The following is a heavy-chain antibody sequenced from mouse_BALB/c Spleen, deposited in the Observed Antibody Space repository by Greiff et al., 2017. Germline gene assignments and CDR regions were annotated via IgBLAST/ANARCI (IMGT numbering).Heavy chain of an antibody. CDR1: GFTFSSFG. V-gene: IGHV5-17*02. J-gene: IGHJ2*01. CDR3: ARTVNYYGSFDY. D-gene: IGHD1-2*01. Sequence: EVQLVESGGGLVQPGGSRKLSCAASGFTFSSFGMHWVRQAPEKGLEWVAYISSGSSTIYYADTVKGRFTISRDNPKNTLFLQMTSLRSEDTAMYYCARTVNYYGSFDYWGQGTTLTVSA. CDR2: ISSGSSTI.